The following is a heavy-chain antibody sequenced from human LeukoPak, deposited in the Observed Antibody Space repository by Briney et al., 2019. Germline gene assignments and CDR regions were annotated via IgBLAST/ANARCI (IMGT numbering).Heavy chain of an antibody. CDR1: GGTFSSYA. D-gene: IGHD3-10*02. Sequence: SVKVSCKASGGTFSSYAISWVRQAPGQGLEWMGRIIPIFGTANYAQKFQGRVTITTDESTSTAYMELSSLRSEDTAVYYCARFAGLFGAFDIWGQGTMVTVSS. J-gene: IGHJ3*02. CDR2: IIPIFGTA. CDR3: ARFAGLFGAFDI. V-gene: IGHV1-69*05.